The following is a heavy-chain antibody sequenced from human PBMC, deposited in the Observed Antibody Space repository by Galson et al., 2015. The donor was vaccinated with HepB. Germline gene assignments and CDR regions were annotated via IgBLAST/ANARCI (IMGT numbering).Heavy chain of an antibody. CDR3: ARGYYYESSGYFYYYGMDV. D-gene: IGHD3-22*01. CDR1: GFTLNTYW. V-gene: IGHV3-74*01. Sequence: SLRLSCAASGFTLNTYWMHWVRQVSGKGLVWVSRINSDGSRTSYADSVKGRFTISRDNAKNTLYLQMNSLRAEDTGLYHCARGYYYESSGYFYYYGMDVWGQGTTVTVSS. CDR2: INSDGSRT. J-gene: IGHJ6*02.